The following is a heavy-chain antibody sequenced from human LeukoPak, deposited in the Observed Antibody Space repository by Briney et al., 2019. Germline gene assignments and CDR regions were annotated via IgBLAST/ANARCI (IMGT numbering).Heavy chain of an antibody. CDR2: IYYSGST. Sequence: SETLSLTWTVSGGSISSSSYYWCWIRQPPGKGLEWIGSIYYSGSTYYNPSLKSRVTISVDTSKNQFSLKLSSVTAADTAVYYCASGGGAFDIWGQGTMVTVSS. D-gene: IGHD2-15*01. J-gene: IGHJ3*02. CDR3: ASGGGAFDI. V-gene: IGHV4-39*01. CDR1: GGSISSSSYY.